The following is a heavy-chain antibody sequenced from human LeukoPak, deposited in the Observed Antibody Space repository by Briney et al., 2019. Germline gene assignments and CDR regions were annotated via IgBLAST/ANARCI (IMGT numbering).Heavy chain of an antibody. CDR1: GGSISSSNW. V-gene: IGHV4-4*02. CDR3: ASLRERSYYARGFDY. D-gene: IGHD1-26*01. J-gene: IGHJ4*02. Sequence: SETLSLTCAVSGGSISSSNWWSWVRQPPGKGLEWIGEIYHSGSTNYNPSLKSRVTISVDKSKNQFSLKLNSVTAADTAVYYCASLRERSYYARGFDYWGQGTLVTVSS. CDR2: IYHSGST.